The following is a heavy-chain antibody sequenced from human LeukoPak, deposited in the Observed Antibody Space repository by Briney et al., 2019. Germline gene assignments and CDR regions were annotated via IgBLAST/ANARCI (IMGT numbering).Heavy chain of an antibody. CDR1: GGSVSSSSYY. CDR3: ARQGPEPYFDY. J-gene: IGHJ4*02. CDR2: IYYSGST. V-gene: IGHV4-39*01. Sequence: SETLSLTCTVSGGSVSSSSYYWGWIRQPPGKGLEWIGSIYYSGSTYYNPSLKSRVTISVDTSKNQFSLKLSSVTAADTAVYYCARQGPEPYFDYWGQGTLVTVSS. D-gene: IGHD1-14*01.